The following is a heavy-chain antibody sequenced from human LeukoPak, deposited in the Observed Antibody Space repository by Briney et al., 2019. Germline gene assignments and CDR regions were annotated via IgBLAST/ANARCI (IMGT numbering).Heavy chain of an antibody. J-gene: IGHJ3*02. V-gene: IGHV4-31*03. CDR1: GSSISSGGYY. D-gene: IGHD6-13*01. CDR3: ARGGVAAAGIGGLDTFDI. Sequence: SETLSLTCTVSGSSISSGGYYWSWIRQHPGKGLEWIGYIYYSGSTYYNPSLKSRVTISVDTSKNQFSLKLSSVTAADTAVYYCARGGVAAAGIGGLDTFDIWGQGTMVTVSS. CDR2: IYYSGST.